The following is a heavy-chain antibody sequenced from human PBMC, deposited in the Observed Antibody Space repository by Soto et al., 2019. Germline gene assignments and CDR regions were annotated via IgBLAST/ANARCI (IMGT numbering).Heavy chain of an antibody. J-gene: IGHJ6*03. CDR3: ARTNSNYPNDYYYMDV. Sequence: QVQLQESDPGLVKPSQTLSLTCTVSGGSISSGGYYWSWISQHPGKGLECIGYIDYSGSTYYNPSLKSRVTISVDTSKNQFSLKLSSVTAADTAVYYCARTNSNYPNDYYYMDVWGKGTTVTVSS. CDR1: GGSISSGGYY. V-gene: IGHV4-31*03. CDR2: IDYSGST. D-gene: IGHD4-4*01.